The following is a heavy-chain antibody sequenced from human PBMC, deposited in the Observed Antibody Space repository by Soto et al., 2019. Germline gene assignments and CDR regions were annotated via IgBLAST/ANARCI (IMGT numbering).Heavy chain of an antibody. CDR2: ISSSSSYI. V-gene: IGHV3-21*01. D-gene: IGHD3-22*01. CDR1: GVTFSSYS. J-gene: IGHJ4*02. Sequence: EVQLVESGGGLVKPGGSLRLSCAASGVTFSSYSMNWVRQAPGKGLEWVSSISSSSSYIYYADSVKGRFTISRDNAKNSLYLQMNSLRAEDTAVYYCASPPRDSSGYWYYFDYWGQGTLVTVYS. CDR3: ASPPRDSSGYWYYFDY.